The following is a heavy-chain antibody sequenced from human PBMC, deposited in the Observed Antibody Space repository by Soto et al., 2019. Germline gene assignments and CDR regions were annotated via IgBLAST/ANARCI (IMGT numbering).Heavy chain of an antibody. CDR2: IYYSGST. CDR3: ARDDRDSSVPYDAFDI. D-gene: IGHD3-22*01. Sequence: SETLSLTCTVSGGSISSYYWSWIRQPPGKGVEGIGYIYYSGSTNYNPSLKSRVTISVDTSKNQFSLKLSSVTAADTAVYYCARDDRDSSVPYDAFDISGQRTIVTVSS. J-gene: IGHJ3*02. V-gene: IGHV4-59*01. CDR1: GGSISSYY.